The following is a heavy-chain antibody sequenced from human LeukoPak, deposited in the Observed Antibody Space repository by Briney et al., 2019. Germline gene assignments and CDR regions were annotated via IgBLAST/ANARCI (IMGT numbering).Heavy chain of an antibody. D-gene: IGHD2-2*01. CDR2: IYYSGST. J-gene: IGHJ4*02. Sequence: SETLSLTCTGSGVSLSNYYWSWIRQPPGKGLEWIAYIYYSGSTNYNPSLKSRLTISIDTSNHQFYLKLSSVTAADTAIYYCARGGGYCSTASCLHDYWGQGTLVTVSS. CDR3: ARGGGYCSTASCLHDY. CDR1: GVSLSNYY. V-gene: IGHV4-59*01.